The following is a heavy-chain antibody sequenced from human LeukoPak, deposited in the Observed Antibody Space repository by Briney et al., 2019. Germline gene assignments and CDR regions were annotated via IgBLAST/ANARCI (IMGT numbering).Heavy chain of an antibody. V-gene: IGHV3-23*05. Sequence: PGGSLRLSCAASEFIFSDYAKGWVRQAPGKGLEWVSTIDKTTYPTFYADSVKGRFTISRDNSKNTLYLQMNSLRTEDTAVYFCAKFEGATIPGWFNDYWGQGILVTVSS. CDR1: EFIFSDYA. CDR3: AKFEGATIPGWFNDY. CDR2: IDKTTYPT. J-gene: IGHJ4*02. D-gene: IGHD6-19*01.